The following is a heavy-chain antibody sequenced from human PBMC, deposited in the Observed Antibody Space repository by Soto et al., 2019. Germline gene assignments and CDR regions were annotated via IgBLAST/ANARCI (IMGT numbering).Heavy chain of an antibody. V-gene: IGHV3-48*03. D-gene: IGHD6-13*01. CDR2: ISSSGSTI. CDR1: GFTFSSYE. Sequence: EVQLVESGGGLVQPGGSLRLSCAASGFTFSSYEMNWVRQAPGKGLEWVSYISSSGSTIYYADSVKGRFTISRDNAKNSLYLQMNSLGAEDTAVYYCARDRGAAALRRGTVRFDYWGQGTLVTVSS. CDR3: ARDRGAAALRRGTVRFDY. J-gene: IGHJ4*02.